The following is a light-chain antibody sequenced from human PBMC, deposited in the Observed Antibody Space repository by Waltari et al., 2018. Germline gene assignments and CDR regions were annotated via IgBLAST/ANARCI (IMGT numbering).Light chain of an antibody. Sequence: QSVLTQPPSASGTPGQRVTIPCPGSTPNIGRNYAHWYQQFPGTAPKLLVYRNNERPSGVPDRISGSKSGTSASLAISGLRSEDEADYYCATWDGSLTAWVFGGGTKVTVL. CDR2: RNN. V-gene: IGLV1-47*01. CDR1: TPNIGRNY. CDR3: ATWDGSLTAWV. J-gene: IGLJ3*02.